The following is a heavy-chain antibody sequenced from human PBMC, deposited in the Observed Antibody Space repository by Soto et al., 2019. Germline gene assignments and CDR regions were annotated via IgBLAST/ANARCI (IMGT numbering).Heavy chain of an antibody. D-gene: IGHD3-10*01. J-gene: IGHJ6*02. CDR2: ISSAGTTT. CDR1: GFTISDYY. Sequence: GGSLRLSCEASGFTISDYYMSWIRQAPGKGLEWVSYISSAGTTTYYADSVKGRFSISMDNAKNSLYLQMNSLRAEDTAVYFCAKDQEGSGSHWLGYNYYGMDVWGQGTTVTVSS. V-gene: IGHV3-11*01. CDR3: AKDQEGSGSHWLGYNYYGMDV.